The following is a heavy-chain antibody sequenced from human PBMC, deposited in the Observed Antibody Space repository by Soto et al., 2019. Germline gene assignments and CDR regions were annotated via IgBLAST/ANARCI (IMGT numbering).Heavy chain of an antibody. V-gene: IGHV3-23*01. CDR3: AKGRAPSGWYPPYYYGMDV. Sequence: VRLLESGGGLLQPGGSLRLSCAASGFTFSTYAMTWVRQAPGKGPEWVSSVSGSGGNTLYADSVKGRFTISRDNSKNTLYLQMNSLRAGDTAVYYCAKGRAPSGWYPPYYYGMDVWGQGTTVIVSS. D-gene: IGHD6-19*01. J-gene: IGHJ6*02. CDR1: GFTFSTYA. CDR2: VSGSGGNT.